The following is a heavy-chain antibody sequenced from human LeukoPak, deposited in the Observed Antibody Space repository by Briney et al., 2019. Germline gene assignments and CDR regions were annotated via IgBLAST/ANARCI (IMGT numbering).Heavy chain of an antibody. Sequence: PSETLSLTCTVSGYSISSGYYWGWIRQPPGKGLEWIGSIYHSGSTYYNPSLKSRVTISVDTSKNQFSLKLSSVTAADTAVYYCARGSFLGITMVRGSPHYFDYWGQGTLVTVSS. CDR3: ARGSFLGITMVRGSPHYFDY. J-gene: IGHJ4*02. CDR1: GYSISSGYY. CDR2: IYHSGST. D-gene: IGHD3-10*01. V-gene: IGHV4-38-2*02.